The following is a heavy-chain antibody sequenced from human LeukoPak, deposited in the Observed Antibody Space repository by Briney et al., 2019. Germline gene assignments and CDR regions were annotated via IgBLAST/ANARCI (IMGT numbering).Heavy chain of an antibody. D-gene: IGHD1-26*01. CDR1: GFTFSTYA. CDR3: ARRVGSYHFDS. J-gene: IGHJ4*02. V-gene: IGHV3-23*01. CDR2: ISGSGDST. Sequence: GGSLRLSCATSGFTFSTYAMSWVRQAPGKGLEWLSYISGSGDSTYYTDSVKGRFTISRDNSKNTLYLQMSRLRAEDTALYFCARRVGSYHFDSWGQGTLVTVSS.